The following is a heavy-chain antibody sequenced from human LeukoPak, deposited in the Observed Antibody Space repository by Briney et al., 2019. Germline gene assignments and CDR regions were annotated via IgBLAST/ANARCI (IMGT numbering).Heavy chain of an antibody. V-gene: IGHV4-59*02. CDR3: SEGYFEPFAH. J-gene: IGHJ4*02. Sequence: SETLSLTCAVSGASVSNSHWNWIRHFPGKGLEWIGCLSYTGKTDYNPSLSSRVTISLGTSNNQVSLKLKSVTAADTAVYYCSEGYFEPFAHWGPGTLVTVSS. CDR2: LSYTGKT. D-gene: IGHD2/OR15-2a*01. CDR1: GASVSNSH.